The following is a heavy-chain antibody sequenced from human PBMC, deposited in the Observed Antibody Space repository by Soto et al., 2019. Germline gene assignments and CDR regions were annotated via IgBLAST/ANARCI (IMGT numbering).Heavy chain of an antibody. CDR3: AKAPITMIVVVKWADT. CDR2: INQDGSDR. J-gene: IGHJ5*02. V-gene: IGHV3-7*03. CDR1: GVNFRNYF. Sequence: PWGSLRLSCAASGVNFRNYFMNWFRQAPGNGLEWVAHINQDGSDRYYVDSVKGRFTISRDNAKNSLYLQMNSLRAEDTAVYYCAKAPITMIVVVKWADTWGQGTPVTVSS. D-gene: IGHD3-22*01.